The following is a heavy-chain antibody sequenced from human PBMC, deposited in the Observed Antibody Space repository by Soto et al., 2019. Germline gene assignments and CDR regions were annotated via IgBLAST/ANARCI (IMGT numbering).Heavy chain of an antibody. Sequence: SETRSHTCTVSGGSISRSSYYWGWIRQPPGKGLEWIGSIYYSGSTYYNPSLKSRVIISVDTSKNQFSLKLRSLTAADTAVYYCARHANYDYIWGSYTGFAYWGQGTLVTVSS. J-gene: IGHJ4*02. V-gene: IGHV4-39*01. D-gene: IGHD3-16*01. CDR2: IYYSGST. CDR3: ARHANYDYIWGSYTGFAY. CDR1: GGSISRSSYY.